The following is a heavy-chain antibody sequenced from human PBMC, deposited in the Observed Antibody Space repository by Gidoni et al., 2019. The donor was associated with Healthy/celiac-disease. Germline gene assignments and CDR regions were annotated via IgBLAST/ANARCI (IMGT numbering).Heavy chain of an antibody. Sequence: EVQLVESGGGLVQPGGSLRLYCAACGFTFSSYWMSWVRQAPGKGLEWVANIKQDGSEKYYVDSVKGRFTISRDNAKNSLYLQMNSLRAEDTAVYYCARVISSGWYDYWGQGTLVTVSS. CDR2: IKQDGSEK. CDR3: ARVISSGWYDY. CDR1: GFTFSSYW. J-gene: IGHJ4*02. V-gene: IGHV3-7*01. D-gene: IGHD6-19*01.